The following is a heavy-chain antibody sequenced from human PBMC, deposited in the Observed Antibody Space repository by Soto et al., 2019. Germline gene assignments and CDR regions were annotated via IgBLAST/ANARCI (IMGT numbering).Heavy chain of an antibody. CDR2: IYHTGRT. D-gene: IGHD3-3*02. CDR3: AREFSNTPEAFDS. V-gene: IGHV4-61*01. CDR1: GGSVNSDYYY. Sequence: QVQLQESGPGLVKPSETLSLTCTVSGGSVNSDYYYWTWIRQPPGKGLEWIGYIYHTGRTNYNPSLESRVTISLDTSRNQFSLKLSSVTAADTALFYCAREFSNTPEAFDSWGQGALFTVSS. J-gene: IGHJ4*02.